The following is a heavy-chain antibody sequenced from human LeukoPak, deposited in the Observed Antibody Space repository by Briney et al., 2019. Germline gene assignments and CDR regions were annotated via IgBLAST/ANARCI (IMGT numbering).Heavy chain of an antibody. V-gene: IGHV4-31*03. CDR1: GGSISSGGYY. Sequence: SQTLSLTCTVSGGSISSGGYYWSWIRQPPGKGLEWIGYIYYSGSTYYNPSLKSRVTISVDTSKNQFSLKLSSVTAADTAVYYCARAPVVAHSSSFGMDVWGQGTTVTVSS. CDR3: ARAPVVAHSSSFGMDV. J-gene: IGHJ6*02. D-gene: IGHD6-6*01. CDR2: IYYSGST.